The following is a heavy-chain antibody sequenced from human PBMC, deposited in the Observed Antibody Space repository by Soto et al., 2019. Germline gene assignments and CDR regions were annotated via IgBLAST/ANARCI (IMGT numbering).Heavy chain of an antibody. J-gene: IGHJ4*02. D-gene: IGHD1-26*01. V-gene: IGHV3-33*01. Sequence: QVQLVESGGGVVQPGRSLRLSCAASGFTFSSYGVHWVRQAPGKGLEWVAVIWYDGSNKYYADSVKGRFTISRDNSKNTLYLQMNSLRAEDTAVYYCARDSSYPITYSGSYYSFSYWGQGTLVTVSS. CDR3: ARDSSYPITYSGSYYSFSY. CDR1: GFTFSSYG. CDR2: IWYDGSNK.